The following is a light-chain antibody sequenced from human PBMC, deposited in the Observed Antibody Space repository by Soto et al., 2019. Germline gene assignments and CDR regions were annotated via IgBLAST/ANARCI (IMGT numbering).Light chain of an antibody. J-gene: IGKJ1*01. Sequence: DIVMTQSPDSLAVSLGERATINCKSSQSVLYSSNNKNYLAWYQQKPGQPPKLLIYWASTRESGVPDRFSGSGSGTDFTHTISSLQAEDVAVYYCQQYYSTPWTFGQRTKVEIK. CDR1: QSVLYSSNNKNY. CDR3: QQYYSTPWT. CDR2: WAS. V-gene: IGKV4-1*01.